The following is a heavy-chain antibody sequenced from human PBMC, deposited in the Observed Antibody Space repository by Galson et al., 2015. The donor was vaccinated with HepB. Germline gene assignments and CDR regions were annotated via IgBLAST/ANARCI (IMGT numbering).Heavy chain of an antibody. CDR2: INAGNGNT. CDR1: GYTFTSYA. J-gene: IGHJ5*02. CDR3: ARDAGPPLRFLEWPRSRGGWFDP. Sequence: SVKVSCKTSGYTFTSYAMHWVRQAPGQRLEWMGWINAGNGNTKYSQKFQGSVTITRDTSASTAYMELSSLRSEDTAVYYCARDAGPPLRFLEWPRSRGGWFDPWGQGTLVTVSS. D-gene: IGHD3-3*01. V-gene: IGHV1-3*01.